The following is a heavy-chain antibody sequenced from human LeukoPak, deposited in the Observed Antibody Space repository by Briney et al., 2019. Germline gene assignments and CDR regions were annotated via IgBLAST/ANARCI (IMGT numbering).Heavy chain of an antibody. Sequence: RXAPGKGLVWVSHVNSDGSATSYADSVKGRFTISRDNAKNTVYLHMNSLRVEDTAVYYCTSFCEMNWGQGTLVTVSS. CDR3: TSFCEMN. D-gene: IGHD5-24*01. CDR2: VNSDGSAT. V-gene: IGHV3-74*01. J-gene: IGHJ4*02.